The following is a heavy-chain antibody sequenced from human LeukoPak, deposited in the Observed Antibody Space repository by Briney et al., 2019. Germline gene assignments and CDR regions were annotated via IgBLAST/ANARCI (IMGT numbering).Heavy chain of an antibody. CDR2: INSYGSIT. Sequence: GGSLRLSCAVSGFTFSNYWMHCGRQAPGQGLVWVSRINSYGSITSYADSVKGRFTISRDNAKNTLYLQMNSLRAEDTAVYYCASGIAAVGWDSDYWGQGTLVTVSS. CDR3: ASGIAAVGWDSDY. V-gene: IGHV3-74*01. CDR1: GFTFSNYW. J-gene: IGHJ4*02. D-gene: IGHD6-13*01.